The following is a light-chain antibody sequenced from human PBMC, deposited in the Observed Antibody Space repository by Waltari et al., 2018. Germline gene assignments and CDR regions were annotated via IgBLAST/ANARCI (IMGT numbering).Light chain of an antibody. CDR3: QQYGSS. V-gene: IGKV3-20*01. Sequence: EVVLTQSPGNLSLSPGERATLSCRASQSVDSRYLGWYQQKPGQAPRLLIYGASTRAAGVPDRFSGSGSGTEFTLTLSRVEPEDFAVYYCQQYGSSFGQGTRVELK. CDR1: QSVDSRY. CDR2: GAS. J-gene: IGKJ1*01.